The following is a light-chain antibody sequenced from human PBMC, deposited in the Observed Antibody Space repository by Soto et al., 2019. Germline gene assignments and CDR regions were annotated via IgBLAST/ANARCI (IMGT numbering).Light chain of an antibody. CDR3: QHYGNTPPSVT. Sequence: DIQMTQSPSSLSASVGDRVTITCRASQGISNSLAWYQQKPGQAPRLLIYGASSRATGIPDRFSGSGSGTDFTLTISRLEPEDFAVYYCQHYGNTPPSVTFGPGTKVDIK. V-gene: IGKV1-NL1*01. J-gene: IGKJ3*01. CDR2: GAS. CDR1: QGISNS.